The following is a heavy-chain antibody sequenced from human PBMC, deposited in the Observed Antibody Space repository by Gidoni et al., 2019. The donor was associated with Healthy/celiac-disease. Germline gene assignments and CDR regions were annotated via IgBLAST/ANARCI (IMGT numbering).Heavy chain of an antibody. D-gene: IGHD3-22*01. V-gene: IGHV3-21*01. CDR2: ISSSSSYI. CDR1: GFTFSRYS. CDR3: ASYIPMTNYYDSSGHFYYFDY. J-gene: IGHJ4*02. Sequence: EVQLVESGGGLVKPGGSLRLSCAASGFTFSRYSMNWVRQAPGKGLEWVSSISSSSSYIYYADSVKGRFTISRDNAKNSLYLQMNSLRAEDTAVYYCASYIPMTNYYDSSGHFYYFDYWGQGTLVTVSS.